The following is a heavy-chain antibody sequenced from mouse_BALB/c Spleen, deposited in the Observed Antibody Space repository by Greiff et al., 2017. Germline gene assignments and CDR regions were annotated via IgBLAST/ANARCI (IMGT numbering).Heavy chain of an antibody. CDR3: AREDYDYDGAWFAY. CDR2: INPGSGGT. Sequence: VQLVESGAELVRPGTSVKVSCKASGYAFTNYLIEWVKQRPGQGLEWIGVINPGSGGTNYNEKFKGKATLTADKSSSTAYMQLSSLTSDDSAVYFCAREDYDYDGAWFAYWGQGTLVTVSA. D-gene: IGHD2-4*01. V-gene: IGHV1-54*01. CDR1: GYAFTNYL. J-gene: IGHJ3*01.